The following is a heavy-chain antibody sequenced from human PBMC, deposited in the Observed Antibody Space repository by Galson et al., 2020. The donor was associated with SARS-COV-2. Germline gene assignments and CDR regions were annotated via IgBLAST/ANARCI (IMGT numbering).Heavy chain of an antibody. CDR1: GYSATTTNY. J-gene: IGHJ2*01. CDR2: VYPSGTT. Sequence: NPSDTLSRTCTAPGYSATTTNYRGWVRHPPARGLEWIVSVYPSGTTHYNPSPTRLVTLSVDTSKNPFSLRLDSLTPADTALYFCAGQGVNMIVIVTVPGWYFDLGGRGTLVTVSS. D-gene: IGHD3-22*01. V-gene: IGHV4-38-2*02. CDR3: AGQGVNMIVIVTVPGWYFDL.